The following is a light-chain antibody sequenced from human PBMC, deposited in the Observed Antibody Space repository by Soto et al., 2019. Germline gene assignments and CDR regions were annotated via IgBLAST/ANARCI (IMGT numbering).Light chain of an antibody. V-gene: IGLV2-18*02. CDR1: SSDVRSYNR. Sequence: SVLSQPPAVTGSHGQSDTISCTGTSSDVRSYNRVYWDPQAPGTPPILMIYEGSSRPSGLPDRFSGSKSGNTASLTISGLQAEDEADSYRSSYPSSSPYVFGTGTKVTV. CDR2: EGS. CDR3: SSYPSSSPYV. J-gene: IGLJ1*01.